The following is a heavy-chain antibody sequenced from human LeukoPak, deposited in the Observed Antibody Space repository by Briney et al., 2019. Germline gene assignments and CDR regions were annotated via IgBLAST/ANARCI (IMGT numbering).Heavy chain of an antibody. J-gene: IGHJ4*02. Sequence: GGSLRLSCAASGFTFSSYAMHWVRQAPGKGLEWVAVISYDGSNKYYADSVKGRFTISRDNAKNSLYLQMNSLRDEDTAVYYCAGYSSSWRRIDYWGQGTLVTVSS. V-gene: IGHV3-30-3*01. D-gene: IGHD6-13*01. CDR2: ISYDGSNK. CDR3: AGYSSSWRRIDY. CDR1: GFTFSSYA.